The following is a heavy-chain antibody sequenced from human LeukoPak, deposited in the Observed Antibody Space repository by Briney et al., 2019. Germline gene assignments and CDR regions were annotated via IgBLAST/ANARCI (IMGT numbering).Heavy chain of an antibody. CDR2: IIPILGIA. CDR3: ASADRAAAGTFDY. CDR1: GGTFSSYA. J-gene: IGHJ4*02. V-gene: IGHV1-69*04. D-gene: IGHD6-13*01. Sequence: SVKVSCKASGGTFSSYAISWVRQAPGQGLEWMGRIIPILGIANYAQKFQGRVTITADKSTSTAYTELSSLRSEDTAVYYCASADRAAAGTFDYWGQGTLVTVSS.